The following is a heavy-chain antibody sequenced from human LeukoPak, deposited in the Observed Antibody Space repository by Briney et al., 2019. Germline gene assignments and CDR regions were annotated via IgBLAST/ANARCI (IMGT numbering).Heavy chain of an antibody. V-gene: IGHV1-69*05. D-gene: IGHD2-21*02. J-gene: IGHJ4*02. Sequence: SVKVSCKASGGSFSSYAISWVRQAPGQGLEWMGGIIPIFGTANYTQQFQGRVTTTTDESTSTAYIELSSLRSEDTAVYYCASSKWGCGGDCYPFFDYWGQGTLVTVSS. CDR1: GGSFSSYA. CDR3: ASSKWGCGGDCYPFFDY. CDR2: IIPIFGTA.